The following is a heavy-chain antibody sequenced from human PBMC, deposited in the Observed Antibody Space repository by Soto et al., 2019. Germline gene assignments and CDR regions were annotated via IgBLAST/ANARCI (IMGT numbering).Heavy chain of an antibody. V-gene: IGHV4-34*01. J-gene: IGHJ4*02. CDR1: GGSFSGYY. CDR3: ARGVRFLEWFNENYFDD. CDR2: INHSGST. Sequence: SETLSLTCAVYGGSFSGYYWTWIRQPPGTGLEWIGEINHSGSTNYNPSLKSRVTISVDTSKNQFSLKLSSVTAADTAVYYCARGVRFLEWFNENYFDDWGQGTLVT. D-gene: IGHD3-3*01.